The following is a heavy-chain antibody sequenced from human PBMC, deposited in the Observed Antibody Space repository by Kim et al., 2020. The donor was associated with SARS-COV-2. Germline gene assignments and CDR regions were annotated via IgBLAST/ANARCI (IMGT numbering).Heavy chain of an antibody. J-gene: IGHJ4*02. D-gene: IGHD1-26*01. CDR3: ARDWNGGSYSDFDY. Sequence: SQKFQGRVTITRDTSASTAYMELSSLRSEDTAVYYCARDWNGGSYSDFDYWGQGTLVTVSS. V-gene: IGHV1-3*01.